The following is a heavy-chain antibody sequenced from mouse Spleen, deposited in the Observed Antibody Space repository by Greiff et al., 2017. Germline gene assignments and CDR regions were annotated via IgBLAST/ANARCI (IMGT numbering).Heavy chain of an antibody. D-gene: IGHD2-1*01. CDR2: ISYDGSN. Sequence: DVKLQESGPGLVKPSQSLSLTCSVTGYSITSGYYWNWIRQFPGNKLEWMGYISYDGSNNYNPSLKNRISITRDTSKNQFFLKLNSVTTEDTATYYCARDYGNYFDYWGQGTTLTVSS. V-gene: IGHV3-6*01. CDR1: GYSITSGYY. CDR3: ARDYGNYFDY. J-gene: IGHJ2*01.